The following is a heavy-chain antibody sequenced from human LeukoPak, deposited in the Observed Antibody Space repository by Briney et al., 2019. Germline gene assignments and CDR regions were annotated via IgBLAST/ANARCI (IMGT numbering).Heavy chain of an antibody. CDR2: ISSSGTTI. CDR3: AKDGGTHFDH. V-gene: IGHV3-48*01. CDR1: GFTFSTYW. J-gene: IGHJ4*02. D-gene: IGHD1-26*01. Sequence: GGSLRLSCAASGFTFSTYWMNWFRQTPGKGLEWVSYISSSGTTISYAQSVKGRFTITRDNAQNSLTLHMNTLRADDTAVYYCAKDGGTHFDHWGQGTLVTVSS.